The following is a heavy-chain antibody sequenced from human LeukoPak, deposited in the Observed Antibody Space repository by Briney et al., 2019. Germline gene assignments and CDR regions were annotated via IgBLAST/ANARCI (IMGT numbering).Heavy chain of an antibody. CDR1: GGSISSGSYS. D-gene: IGHD2-15*01. Sequence: SQTLSLTCTVSGGSISSGSYSWSWIRQPPGKGLEWIGYIYHSGSTYYHPSLKSRVTISVDRSKKQFSLKLSSVTAADTAVYYCARDPGSPRGYFDLWGRGTLVTVSS. V-gene: IGHV4-30-2*01. CDR2: IYHSGST. CDR3: ARDPGSPRGYFDL. J-gene: IGHJ2*01.